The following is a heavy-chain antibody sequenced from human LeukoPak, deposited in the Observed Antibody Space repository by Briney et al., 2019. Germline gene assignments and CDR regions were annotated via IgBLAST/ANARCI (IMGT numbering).Heavy chain of an antibody. J-gene: IGHJ4*02. CDR3: AKANPVYYYDSSGYSELDY. Sequence: GGSLRLSCAASGFTFSSYWMSWVRQAPGKRLEWVSAISGSGGSTYYADSVKGRFTISRDNSKNTLYLQMNSLRAEDTAVYYCAKANPVYYYDSSGYSELDYWGQGTLVTVSS. CDR1: GFTFSSYW. CDR2: ISGSGGST. V-gene: IGHV3-23*01. D-gene: IGHD3-22*01.